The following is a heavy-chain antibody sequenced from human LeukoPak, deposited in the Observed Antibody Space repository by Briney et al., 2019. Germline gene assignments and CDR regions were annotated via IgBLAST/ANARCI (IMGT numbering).Heavy chain of an antibody. J-gene: IGHJ6*02. CDR3: ARDPKPEYGIDV. CDR2: INPNSGGT. V-gene: IGHV1-2*02. CDR1: GYTFTGYY. Sequence: ASVKVSCKASGYTFTGYYMHWVRQAPGQGLEWMGWINPNSGGTNYAQKFQGRVTMTRDTSISTAYMELSRLRSDDTAVYYCARDPKPEYGIDVWGQGTTVTVSS.